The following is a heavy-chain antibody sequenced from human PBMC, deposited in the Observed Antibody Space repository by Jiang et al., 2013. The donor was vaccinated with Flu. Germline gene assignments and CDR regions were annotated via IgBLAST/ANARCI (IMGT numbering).Heavy chain of an antibody. CDR1: GGTFSGYA. J-gene: IGHJ6*02. D-gene: IGHD2-2*01. V-gene: IGHV1-69*01. CDR2: IIPIFGTA. CDR3: ASRYCSSTSCFSQLLDV. Sequence: GAEVKKPGSSVKVSCKASGGTFSGYAISWVRQAPGQGLEWMGGIIPIFGTANYAQKFQGRVTITADESTSTAYMELSSLRSEDTAVYYCASRYCSSTSCFSQLLDVWGQGTTVTVSS.